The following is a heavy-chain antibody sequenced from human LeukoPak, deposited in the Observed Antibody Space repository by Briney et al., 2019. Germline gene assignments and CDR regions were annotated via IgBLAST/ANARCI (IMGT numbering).Heavy chain of an antibody. CDR3: AKKWSGDYDSSGVNDAFDI. Sequence: GGSLRLSCAASAFTFRSYGMHWVRQAPGKGLEWVAFIRYHGSDEYYADSVKDRFTISRDNSKNTLYLQMNSLRAEDTAVYYCAKKWSGDYDSSGVNDAFDIWGQGTMVTVSS. V-gene: IGHV3-30*02. D-gene: IGHD3-22*01. J-gene: IGHJ3*02. CDR1: AFTFRSYG. CDR2: IRYHGSDE.